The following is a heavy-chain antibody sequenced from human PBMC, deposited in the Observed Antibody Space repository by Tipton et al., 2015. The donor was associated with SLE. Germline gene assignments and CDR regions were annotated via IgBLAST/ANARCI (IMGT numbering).Heavy chain of an antibody. J-gene: IGHJ4*02. CDR3: ATSLILRFLEWSRLDY. CDR1: GFTFSSYA. CDR2: ISGSGGST. V-gene: IGHV3-23*01. Sequence: SLRLSCAASGFTFSSYAMSWVRQAPGKGLEWVSAISGSGGSTYYADSVKGRFTISRDNSKNTLYLQMNSLRAEDTAVYYCATSLILRFLEWSRLDYWGQGTLVTVSS. D-gene: IGHD3-3*01.